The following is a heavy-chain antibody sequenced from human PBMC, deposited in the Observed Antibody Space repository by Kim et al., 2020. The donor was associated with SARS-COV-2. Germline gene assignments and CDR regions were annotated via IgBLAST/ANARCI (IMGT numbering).Heavy chain of an antibody. J-gene: IGHJ6*02. CDR3: TTVSRITIFGVVIPYYYGMDV. CDR2: IKSKTDGGTT. CDR1: GFTFSNAW. V-gene: IGHV3-15*01. D-gene: IGHD3-3*01. Sequence: GGSLRLSCAASGFTFSNAWMSWVRQAPGKGLEWVGRIKSKTDGGTTDYAAPVKGRFTISRDDSKNTLYLQMNSLKTEDTAVYYCTTVSRITIFGVVIPYYYGMDVWGQGTTVTVSS.